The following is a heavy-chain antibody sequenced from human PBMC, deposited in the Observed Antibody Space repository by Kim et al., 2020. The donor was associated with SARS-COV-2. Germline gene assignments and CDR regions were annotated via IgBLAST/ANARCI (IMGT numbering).Heavy chain of an antibody. CDR3: ARGSNSAFDI. D-gene: IGHD4-4*01. V-gene: IGHV6-1*01. J-gene: IGHJ3*02. CDR2: WYK. Sequence: WYKEYAVSVQGRISINPDTSQNPFSLQLNSMTPEDTAVYYCARGSNSAFDIWGQGTVVTVSS.